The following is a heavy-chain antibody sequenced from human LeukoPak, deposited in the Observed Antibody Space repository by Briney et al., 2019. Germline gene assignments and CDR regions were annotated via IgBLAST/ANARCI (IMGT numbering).Heavy chain of an antibody. CDR2: IWYDGSNK. D-gene: IGHD4-17*01. CDR1: GFTFSSYG. J-gene: IGHJ6*03. Sequence: GGSLRLSCAASGFTFSSYGMDWVRQAPGKGLEWVAAIWYDGSNKYYADSVKGRFPISRDNSKNKLYLQMNSLRAEDTAVYYCAKINYGDYGKINYYYYYMDVWGKGTTVTVSS. CDR3: AKINYGDYGKINYYYYYMDV. V-gene: IGHV3-33*06.